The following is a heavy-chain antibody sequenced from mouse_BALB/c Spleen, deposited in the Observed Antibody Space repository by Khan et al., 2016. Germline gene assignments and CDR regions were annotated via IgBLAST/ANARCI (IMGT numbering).Heavy chain of an antibody. CDR2: LNPDSSTI. D-gene: IGHD4-1*01. Sequence: EVKLLESGGGLVQPGGSLKLSCSASGFDFSSYWMSWVRQAPGKGLEWIGELNPDSSTINYTPSLKDIFIISRDHATNTLYLHMSRVRSEDTALYYCARMGRGYYWGPGTSGTVT. CDR1: GFDFSSYW. CDR3: ARMGRGYY. J-gene: IGHJ4*01. V-gene: IGHV4-1*02.